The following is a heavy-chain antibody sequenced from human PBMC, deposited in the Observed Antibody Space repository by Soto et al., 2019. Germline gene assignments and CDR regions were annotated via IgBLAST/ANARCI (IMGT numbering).Heavy chain of an antibody. Sequence: QLQLQESGPGLVKPSETLSLTCTVSGGSISSSSYYWGWIRQPPGKGLEWIRSIYYSGSTYYNPSLKSRVTISVDTSKNQFSLKLSSVTAADTAVYYCARESGYGSGAAFDIWGQGTMVTVSS. CDR2: IYYSGST. CDR1: GGSISSSSYY. CDR3: ARESGYGSGAAFDI. J-gene: IGHJ3*02. D-gene: IGHD3-10*01. V-gene: IGHV4-39*02.